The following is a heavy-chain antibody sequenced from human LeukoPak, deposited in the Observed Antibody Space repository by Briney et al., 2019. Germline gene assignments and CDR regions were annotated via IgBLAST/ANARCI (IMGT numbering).Heavy chain of an antibody. J-gene: IGHJ4*02. V-gene: IGHV4-39*01. CDR3: ARSDVGAITV. Sequence: PSETLSLTCTVSGGSISSANYHWGWIRQPPGKGLEWIGTIYYTGGTYYSPSLKSRLTISIDTSKNQFSLKLNSVTAADTAVYYCARSDVGAITVWGQGTLVTVSS. CDR2: IYYTGGT. CDR1: GGSISSANYH. D-gene: IGHD1-26*01.